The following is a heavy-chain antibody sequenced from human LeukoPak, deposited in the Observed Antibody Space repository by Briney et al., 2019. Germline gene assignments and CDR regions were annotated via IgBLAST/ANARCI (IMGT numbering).Heavy chain of an antibody. Sequence: GGSLRLSCAASGFTFSSYEMSWVRQAPGKGLEWVSYISSSGSTMYYADSVKGRFTISRDNAKKSLYLQMNSLRAEDTAVYYCARDWTFTRFSGSHPCAFDVWGQGTMVTVSS. CDR3: ARDWTFTRFSGSHPCAFDV. CDR2: ISSSGSTM. V-gene: IGHV3-48*03. J-gene: IGHJ3*01. D-gene: IGHD3-10*01. CDR1: GFTFSSYE.